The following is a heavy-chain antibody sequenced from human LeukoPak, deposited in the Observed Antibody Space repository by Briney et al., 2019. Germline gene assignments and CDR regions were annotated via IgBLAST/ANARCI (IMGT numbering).Heavy chain of an antibody. CDR3: ARRKRGSGGPFDY. J-gene: IGHJ4*02. Sequence: SETLSLTCTVSGGSISDYYWTWIRQSPGTGLEWIGYMDYSGSTAYNPSLKSRVTISIDTSKKQFSLELSSVAAADTAIYFCARRKRGSGGPFDYWGQGTLVTVSS. D-gene: IGHD6-19*01. V-gene: IGHV4-59*08. CDR2: MDYSGST. CDR1: GGSISDYY.